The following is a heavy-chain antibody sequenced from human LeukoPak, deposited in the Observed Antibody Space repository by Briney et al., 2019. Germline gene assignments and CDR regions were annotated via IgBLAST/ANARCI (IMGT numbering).Heavy chain of an antibody. Sequence: GGSLRLSCVKSGFSFNDHGMSWVRQSPGKGLEWVAEIIWTGLKTRYADSVRGRFTISRDNAKNTLYLDMNSLRAEDTAVFYCATDQDHGYFRQWGQGSLVIVSS. CDR3: ATDQDHGYFRQ. CDR1: GFSFNDHG. V-gene: IGHV3-20*04. CDR2: IIWTGLKT. D-gene: IGHD3-22*01. J-gene: IGHJ1*01.